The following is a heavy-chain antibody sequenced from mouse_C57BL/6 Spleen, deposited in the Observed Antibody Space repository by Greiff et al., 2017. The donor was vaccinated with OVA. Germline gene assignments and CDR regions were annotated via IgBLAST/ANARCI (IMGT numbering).Heavy chain of an antibody. CDR1: GYTFTSYW. CDR3: ARGIYDGYYPRAY. D-gene: IGHD2-3*01. V-gene: IGHV1-53*01. Sequence: QVQLQQPGTELVKPGASVKLSCKASGYTFTSYWMHWVKQRPGQGLEWIGNINPSNGGTNYNEKFKSKATLTVDKSSSTAYMQLSSLTSEDSAVYYWARGIYDGYYPRAYWGQGTLVTVSA. CDR2: INPSNGGT. J-gene: IGHJ3*01.